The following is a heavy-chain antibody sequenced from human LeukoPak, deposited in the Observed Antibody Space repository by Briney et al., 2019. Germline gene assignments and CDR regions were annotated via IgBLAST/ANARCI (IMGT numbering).Heavy chain of an antibody. CDR2: IGGSGGST. CDR3: ARDPDYVS. J-gene: IGHJ4*02. D-gene: IGHD3-16*01. V-gene: IGHV3-23*01. CDR1: GFTFSTYA. Sequence: PGGSLRLSCAASGFTFSTYAMSWVRQAPGKGLEWVSAIGGSGGSTYYADSVKGRFTVSRDNSKNMLYLQMNSLRAEDTAVYYCARDPDYVSWGQGTLVTVSS.